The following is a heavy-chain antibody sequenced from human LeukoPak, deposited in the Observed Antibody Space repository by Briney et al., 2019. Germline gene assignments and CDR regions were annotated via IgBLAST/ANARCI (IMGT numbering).Heavy chain of an antibody. Sequence: SETLSLTCTVSGGSISSYYWSWIRQPPGKGLEWIGYIYTSGSTNYNPSLKSRVTISVDTSKNQFSLKLSSVTAADTAVYYCASVRGYSPPRLDYWGQGTLVTVSS. CDR2: IYTSGST. D-gene: IGHD5-18*01. V-gene: IGHV4-4*09. CDR1: GGSISSYY. J-gene: IGHJ4*02. CDR3: ASVRGYSPPRLDY.